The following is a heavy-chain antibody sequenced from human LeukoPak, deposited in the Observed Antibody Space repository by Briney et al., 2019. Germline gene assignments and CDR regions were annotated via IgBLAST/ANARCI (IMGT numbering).Heavy chain of an antibody. V-gene: IGHV3-15*01. Sequence: GGSLRLSCAASGFTFSNAWMSWVRQAPGKGLEWVGRIKSKADGGTTDYAAHVKGRFTISRDDSKNTLFLQMNSLKTEDTAVYYCTTYVSGSCYYWGQGTLVTVSS. J-gene: IGHJ4*02. CDR2: IKSKADGGTT. CDR3: TTYVSGSCYY. CDR1: GFTFSNAW. D-gene: IGHD2-15*01.